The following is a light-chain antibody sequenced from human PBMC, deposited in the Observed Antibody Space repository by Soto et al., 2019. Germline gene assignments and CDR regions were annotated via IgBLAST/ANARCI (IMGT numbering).Light chain of an antibody. Sequence: QSVLNQPPSASGTPGQRVTISFSGSSSNIGSNYVYWYQQLPGTAPKLLIYRNNQRPSGVPDRFSGSKSGTSASLAISGLRSEDEADYYCAAWDDSLSGYVFGTGTKVTVL. V-gene: IGLV1-47*01. CDR1: SSNIGSNY. CDR2: RNN. CDR3: AAWDDSLSGYV. J-gene: IGLJ1*01.